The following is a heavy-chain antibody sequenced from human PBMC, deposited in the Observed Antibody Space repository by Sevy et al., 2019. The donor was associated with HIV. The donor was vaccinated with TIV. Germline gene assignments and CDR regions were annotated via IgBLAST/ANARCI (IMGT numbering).Heavy chain of an antibody. Sequence: GGSLRLSCAASGFTFSSYAMSWVRQAPGKGLEWVSAISGSGGSTYYADSVKGRFTISRDNSKNTLYLQMNSLRAEDTAVYYCAKTCLISGYSSGWTGVYYSDYWGQGTLVTVSS. J-gene: IGHJ4*02. CDR3: AKTCLISGYSSGWTGVYYSDY. D-gene: IGHD6-19*01. CDR1: GFTFSSYA. V-gene: IGHV3-23*01. CDR2: ISGSGGST.